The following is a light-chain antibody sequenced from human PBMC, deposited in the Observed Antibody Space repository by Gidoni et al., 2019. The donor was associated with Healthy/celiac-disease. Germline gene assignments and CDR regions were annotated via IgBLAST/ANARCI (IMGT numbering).Light chain of an antibody. CDR1: QSLLHSNGYNY. V-gene: IGKV2-28*01. J-gene: IGKJ1*01. Sequence: DIVMTQSPLSLPVTPGEPASISCRSSQSLLHSNGYNYLDWYLQKPGQSPQLLIYLGTNRASGVPSRFSGSGSGTDFTLKISRVEAEDVGVYYCMQALQTPRTFGQXTKVEIK. CDR3: MQALQTPRT. CDR2: LGT.